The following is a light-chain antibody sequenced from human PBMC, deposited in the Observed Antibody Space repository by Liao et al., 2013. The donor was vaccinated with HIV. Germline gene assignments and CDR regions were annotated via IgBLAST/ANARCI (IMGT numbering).Light chain of an antibody. Sequence: SYVLTQSPSVSVAPGKTATISCGGDSIGSKSVHWYQQRPGQAPVLVIYQDNKRPSGIPERFSGSSSGNTATLTISGTQTMDEADYYCQAWDRSTAVFGGGTKLTVL. V-gene: IGLV3-1*01. CDR1: SIGSKS. CDR3: QAWDRSTAV. J-gene: IGLJ2*01. CDR2: QDN.